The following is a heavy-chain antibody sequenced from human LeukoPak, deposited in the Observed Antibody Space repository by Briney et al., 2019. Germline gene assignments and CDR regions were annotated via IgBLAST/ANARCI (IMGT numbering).Heavy chain of an antibody. CDR3: TRDTDGSLDY. D-gene: IGHD1-26*01. CDR1: GFTFSSSW. Sequence: PGGSLRLSCAASGFTFSSSWIACVRRARGKGLEWGVNIKQDGSTKHYADALKGRFTISRDNPKNSLYLQMNNLRVDDTAVYYCTRDTDGSLDYWGQGILVTVAS. V-gene: IGHV3-7*01. CDR2: IKQDGSTK. J-gene: IGHJ4*02.